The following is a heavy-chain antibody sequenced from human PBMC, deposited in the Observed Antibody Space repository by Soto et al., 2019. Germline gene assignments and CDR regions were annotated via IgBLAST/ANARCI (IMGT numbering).Heavy chain of an antibody. CDR3: TTPVGCVMDV. CDR2: SFPGDAET. V-gene: IGHV5-51*01. D-gene: IGHD1-1*01. J-gene: IGHJ6*02. Sequence: GESLKNSCHGSGYNFATHWIGWVRHKAGKGLEWMGISFPGDAETRYSPSFQGHITISADKSISIAYLRWSSLKASDTGMYYWTTPVGCVMDVWGQRITVTVSS. CDR1: GYNFATHW.